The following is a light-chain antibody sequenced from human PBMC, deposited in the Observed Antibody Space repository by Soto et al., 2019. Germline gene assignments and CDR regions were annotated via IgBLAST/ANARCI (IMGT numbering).Light chain of an antibody. CDR1: ESVSNN. CDR3: QQYINWPRT. J-gene: IGKJ1*01. V-gene: IGKV3-15*01. Sequence: ILMTQFPATLSVSPGERATLSCRASESVSNNLAWYQQKAGQSPRLLIFAASARATNVPARFSGSGSGTEFTLTISSLQSEDFAVYYCQQYINWPRTFGQGTKVEIK. CDR2: AAS.